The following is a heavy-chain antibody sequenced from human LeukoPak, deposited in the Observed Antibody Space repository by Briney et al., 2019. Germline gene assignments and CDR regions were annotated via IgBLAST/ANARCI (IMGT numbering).Heavy chain of an antibody. V-gene: IGHV3-23*01. CDR1: GFTFSSYS. J-gene: IGHJ5*02. Sequence: PGGSLRLSCAASGFTFSSYSMSWVRQAPGKGLEWVSVISGSGGDTYYADFVKGRFITSRDNAKNSLYLQMNSLRAEDTAVYYCARGPYSSSWYSWFDPWAQGTLVTVSS. D-gene: IGHD6-13*01. CDR2: ISGSGGDT. CDR3: ARGPYSSSWYSWFDP.